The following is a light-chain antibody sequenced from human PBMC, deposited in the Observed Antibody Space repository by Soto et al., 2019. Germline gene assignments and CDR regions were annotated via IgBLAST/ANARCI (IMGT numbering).Light chain of an antibody. V-gene: IGKV3-15*01. Sequence: EIVMTQYPATLSVSPGERATLSCRASQSVSSNLAWYQQKPDQAPRLLIYGASTRATGIPARFSGSGSGTEYPLTISSLQSEYFAVYYCQQYNNWPPMYTFGQGTKLEIK. CDR3: QQYNNWPPMYT. CDR2: GAS. J-gene: IGKJ2*01. CDR1: QSVSSN.